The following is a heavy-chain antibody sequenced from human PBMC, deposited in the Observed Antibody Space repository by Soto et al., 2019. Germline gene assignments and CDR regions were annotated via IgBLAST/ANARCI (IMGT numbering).Heavy chain of an antibody. CDR3: ARVMRSGTHFDY. J-gene: IGHJ4*02. D-gene: IGHD3-10*01. Sequence: QVQLQESGPGLVKPSGTLSLTCAVSGGSISSSNWWSWVRRPPGKGLEWIGEIYHSGNTNYNPSLKSRVTTSVDKSKNQFSLNLSSVTAADTAVYYCARVMRSGTHFDYWGQGTLVTVSS. CDR2: IYHSGNT. V-gene: IGHV4-4*02. CDR1: GGSISSSNW.